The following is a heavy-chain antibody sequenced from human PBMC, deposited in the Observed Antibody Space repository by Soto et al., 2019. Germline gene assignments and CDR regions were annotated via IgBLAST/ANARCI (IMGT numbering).Heavy chain of an antibody. D-gene: IGHD3-3*01. CDR2: ISAYNGNT. CDR3: ARDDFLGASGYVGRYGMDV. Sequence: QVQLVQSGAEVKKPGASVKVSCKASGYTFTSYGISWVRQAPGQGLEWMGWISAYNGNTNYAQKLQDRVTMTTDTSTSTAYMELRSLRSDDTAVYYCARDDFLGASGYVGRYGMDVWGQGTTVTVSS. CDR1: GYTFTSYG. V-gene: IGHV1-18*01. J-gene: IGHJ6*02.